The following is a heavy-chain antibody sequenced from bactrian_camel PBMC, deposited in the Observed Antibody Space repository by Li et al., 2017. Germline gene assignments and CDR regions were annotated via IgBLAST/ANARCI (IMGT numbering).Heavy chain of an antibody. CDR3: AADAAGGSWFPGNY. Sequence: VQLVESGGGLVQPGESLRLSCVGSGFTFANFGMSWVRQAPGKGLEWVSGIRNDDQATYYAPSVEGRFTISRDTAKNTLYLQMNSLKPEDTAVYYCAADAAGGSWFPGNYWGQGTQVTVS. CDR2: IRNDDQAT. CDR1: GFTFANFG. J-gene: IGHJ4*01. D-gene: IGHD1*01. V-gene: IGHV3S31*01.